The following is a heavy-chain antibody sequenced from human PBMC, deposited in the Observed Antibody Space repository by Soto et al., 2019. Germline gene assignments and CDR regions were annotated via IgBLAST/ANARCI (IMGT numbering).Heavy chain of an antibody. Sequence: QVTLKESGPVLVKPTETLTLTCTVSGFSLNNERMGVSWIRQPPGKALQWLAQIFSNDEKSYSTSLKSRLTISKDTSRSQVVLTMTNMDPVDTATYYCARIIDTSMVLDIWGHGTMVTVSS. J-gene: IGHJ3*02. D-gene: IGHD5-18*01. CDR3: ARIIDTSMVLDI. CDR1: GFSLNNERMG. V-gene: IGHV2-26*01. CDR2: IFSNDEK.